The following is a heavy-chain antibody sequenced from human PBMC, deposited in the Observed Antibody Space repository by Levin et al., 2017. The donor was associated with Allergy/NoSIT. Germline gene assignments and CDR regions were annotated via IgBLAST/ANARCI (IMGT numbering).Heavy chain of an antibody. Sequence: ASVKVSCKASGYTFNRYDINWVRQATGQGLEWMGWMNPNSGNTGYAQDFQGRVTMTRNTSISTVYLELSSLRSEDTAVYYCARGGGSSGWYNFDFWGQGTLVTVSS. CDR1: GYTFNRYD. CDR3: ARGGGSSGWYNFDF. D-gene: IGHD6-19*01. J-gene: IGHJ4*02. CDR2: MNPNSGNT. V-gene: IGHV1-8*01.